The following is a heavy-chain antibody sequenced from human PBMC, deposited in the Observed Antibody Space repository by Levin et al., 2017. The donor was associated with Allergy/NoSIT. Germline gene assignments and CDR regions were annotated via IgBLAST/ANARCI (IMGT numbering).Heavy chain of an antibody. J-gene: IGHJ3*02. V-gene: IGHV4-59*01. D-gene: IGHD3-22*01. CDR2: IYYSGST. CDR3: ARGRYDSSGYYPQDAFDI. CDR1: GGSISSYY. Sequence: GSLRLSCTVSGGSISSYYWSWIRQPPGKGLEWIGYIYYSGSTNYNPSLKSRVTISVDTSKNQFSLKLSSVTAADTAVYYCARGRYDSSGYYPQDAFDIWGQGTMVTVSS.